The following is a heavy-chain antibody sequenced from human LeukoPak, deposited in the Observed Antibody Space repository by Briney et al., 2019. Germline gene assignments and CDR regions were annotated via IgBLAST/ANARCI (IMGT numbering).Heavy chain of an antibody. CDR1: GGSFSGYY. CDR3: ARHGRGNDFDY. Sequence: PSETLSLTCAVYGGSFSGYYWSWIRQPAGKGLEWIGRIYTSGSTNYNPSLKSRVTMSVDTSKNQFSLKLSSVTAADTAVYYCARHGRGNDFDYWGQGTLVTVSS. CDR2: IYTSGST. V-gene: IGHV4-59*10. J-gene: IGHJ4*02. D-gene: IGHD3/OR15-3a*01.